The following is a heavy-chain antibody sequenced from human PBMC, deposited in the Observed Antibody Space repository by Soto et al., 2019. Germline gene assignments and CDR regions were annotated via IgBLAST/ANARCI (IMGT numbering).Heavy chain of an antibody. CDR3: ARGRRSGWYHFDS. CDR2: IHYEGST. V-gene: IGHV4-59*01. CDR1: GGSITTYY. Sequence: QVQLQESSPGLVKPSETLTLTCTVSGGSITTYYWSWIRQPPGKGLEWIGYIHYEGSTNYNPSLKSRVTILVDTSQNQFSLKLTSVTAADTAVYFCARGRRSGWYHFDSWGQGTLVTVSS. D-gene: IGHD6-19*01. J-gene: IGHJ4*02.